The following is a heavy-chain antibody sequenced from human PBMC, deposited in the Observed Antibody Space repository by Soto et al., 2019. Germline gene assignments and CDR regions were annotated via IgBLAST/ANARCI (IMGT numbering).Heavy chain of an antibody. CDR2: IWFDGSNK. J-gene: IGHJ4*02. V-gene: IGHV3-33*06. Sequence: PGGSLRLSCAASGFIFNDYGMHWVRQAPGKGLEWVAVIWFDGSNKYYADSVKGRFTISRDNSKSTLYLQMNSLRAEDTAVYYCAKQSSCLDYWEQGTLDTISS. CDR3: AKQSSCLDY. CDR1: GFIFNDYG. D-gene: IGHD6-19*01.